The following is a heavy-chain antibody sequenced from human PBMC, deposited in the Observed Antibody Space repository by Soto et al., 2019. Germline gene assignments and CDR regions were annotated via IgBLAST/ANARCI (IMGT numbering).Heavy chain of an antibody. D-gene: IGHD3-22*01. J-gene: IGHJ4*02. CDR1: GFTFSHYG. CDR2: TWSGGRGE. CDR3: ATDDDTSSHFSLLDF. V-gene: IGHV3-33*01. Sequence: QVQLVESGGGVVQPGTSLRLSCAASGFTFSHYGIHWVRQAPGKGLEWVALTWSGGRGENYADSVRGRFTVSRDNSKTTVYLQMNSLIVEDTAVCYCATDDDTSSHFSLLDFRGQGTLVTVSS.